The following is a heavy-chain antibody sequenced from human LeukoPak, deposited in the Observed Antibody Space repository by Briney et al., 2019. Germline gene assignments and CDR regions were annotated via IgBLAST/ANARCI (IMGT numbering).Heavy chain of an antibody. V-gene: IGHV3-7*01. CDR1: GSTFSTYW. CDR2: IKKDGSEK. J-gene: IGHJ4*02. CDR3: ARGRGNSSSWYFDY. Sequence: PGGSLRLSCAASGSTFSTYWLTWVRQAPGKGLEWVANIKKDGSEKYYVDSVKSRFTISRDNAKNSLYLQMNSLRAEDTAVYYCARGRGNSSSWYFDYWGQGTLVTVSS. D-gene: IGHD6-13*01.